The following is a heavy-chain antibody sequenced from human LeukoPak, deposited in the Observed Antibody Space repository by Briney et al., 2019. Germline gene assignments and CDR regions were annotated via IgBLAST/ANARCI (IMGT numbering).Heavy chain of an antibody. CDR1: GYTFTSYD. V-gene: IGHV1-69*05. CDR2: IIPIFGTA. Sequence: SVRVSCKASGYTFTSYDINWVRQATGQGLEWMGGIIPIFGTANYAQKFQGRVTITTDESTSTAYMELSSLRSEDTAVYYCARAGGSGSYSPFDYWGQGTLVTVSS. D-gene: IGHD1-26*01. J-gene: IGHJ4*02. CDR3: ARAGGSGSYSPFDY.